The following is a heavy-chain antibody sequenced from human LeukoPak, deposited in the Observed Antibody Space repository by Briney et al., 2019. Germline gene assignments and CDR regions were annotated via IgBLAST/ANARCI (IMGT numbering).Heavy chain of an antibody. J-gene: IGHJ4*02. CDR1: GYTFTGYY. CDR2: INPNSGGT. Sequence: ASVKVSCKASGYTFTGYYMHWVRQAPGQGLEWMGWINPNSGGTNYAQKFQGRVTMTRDTSISTAYMGLSRLRSDDTAVYYCARDQYCSGGSCYPYFDYWGQGTLVTVSS. D-gene: IGHD2-15*01. V-gene: IGHV1-2*02. CDR3: ARDQYCSGGSCYPYFDY.